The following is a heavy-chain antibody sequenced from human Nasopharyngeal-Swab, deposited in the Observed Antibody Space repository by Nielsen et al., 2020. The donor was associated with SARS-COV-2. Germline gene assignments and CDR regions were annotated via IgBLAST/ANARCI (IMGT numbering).Heavy chain of an antibody. D-gene: IGHD1-26*01. V-gene: IGHV2-5*02. Sequence: SGPTLVKPTQTLTLTCTFSGFSLTPSGVGVVWIRQPPGKALEWLAIVYWDADKRYSPSLRSRLTIIKDTSKSQVVLTMTNMDPVDTATYFCARNLLVVGATRFDAWGQGTLVTVSS. CDR1: GFSLTPSGVG. CDR2: VYWDADK. CDR3: ARNLLVVGATRFDA. J-gene: IGHJ5*02.